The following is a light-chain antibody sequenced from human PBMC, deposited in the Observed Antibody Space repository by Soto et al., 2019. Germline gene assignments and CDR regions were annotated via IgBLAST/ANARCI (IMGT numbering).Light chain of an antibody. CDR2: DAS. J-gene: IGKJ1*01. CDR1: QSISSW. CDR3: QQYKSYSLT. Sequence: DIQMTQSPSTLSASVGDRVTITCRVSQSISSWLAWYQQKPGKAPKLLIYDASSLESGVPSRFSGSGSGTEFTLTISSLQHDDFATYYCQQYKSYSLTFGQGTKVEIK. V-gene: IGKV1-5*01.